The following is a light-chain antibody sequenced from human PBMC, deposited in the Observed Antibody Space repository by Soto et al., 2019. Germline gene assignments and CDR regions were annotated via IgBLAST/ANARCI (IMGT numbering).Light chain of an antibody. Sequence: QSVLTQPPSASGTPGQRVTMSCSGSKSNIETNYVYWYQQLPGTAPKLLIYRNNQRPSGVPDRFSGSKSGTSASLASSGLRSEDEADYYCAAWDDSLSGVVIGGGTKLTVL. V-gene: IGLV1-47*01. CDR2: RNN. J-gene: IGLJ2*01. CDR3: AAWDDSLSGVV. CDR1: KSNIETNY.